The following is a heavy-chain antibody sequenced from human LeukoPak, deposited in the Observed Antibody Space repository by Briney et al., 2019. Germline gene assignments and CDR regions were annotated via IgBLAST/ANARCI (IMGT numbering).Heavy chain of an antibody. J-gene: IGHJ5*02. CDR3: ARGLGRGYCSSTSCYTRGDWFDP. V-gene: IGHV4-59*01. CDR2: IYYSGST. CDR1: GGSISSYY. D-gene: IGHD2-2*02. Sequence: PSETLSLTCTVSGGSISSYYWSWIRQPPGKGLEWIGYIYYSGSTNYNPSLKSRVTISVDTSKNQFSLKLSSVTAADTAVYYCARGLGRGYCSSTSCYTRGDWFDPWGQGTLVTVSS.